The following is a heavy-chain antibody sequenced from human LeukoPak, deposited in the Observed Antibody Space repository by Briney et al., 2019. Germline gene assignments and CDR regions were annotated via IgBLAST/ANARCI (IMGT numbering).Heavy chain of an antibody. CDR2: ISYDGSNK. V-gene: IGHV3-30-3*01. Sequence: PGGSLRLSCAASGFTFSSYAMHWVRQAPGKGLEWVAVISYDGSNKYYADSVKGRFTISRDNSKNTLYLQMNSLRAEDTAVYYCAKGTTAYVRDYFDYWGQGTLVTVSS. CDR3: AKGTTAYVRDYFDY. CDR1: GFTFSSYA. J-gene: IGHJ4*02. D-gene: IGHD1-1*01.